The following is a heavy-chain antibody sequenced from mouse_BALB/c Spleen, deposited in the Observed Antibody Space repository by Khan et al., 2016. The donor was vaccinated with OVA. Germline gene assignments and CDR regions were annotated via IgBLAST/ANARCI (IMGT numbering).Heavy chain of an antibody. J-gene: IGHJ3*01. V-gene: IGHV5-6*01. CDR1: GFTFSSYS. CDR2: ISSGGDYT. Sequence: EVELVESGGDLVKPGGPLKLSCAASGFTFSSYSMSWVRQTPDKRLEWVASISSGGDYTYYPDSVKGRFTISRDNAKNTLYLQMSVQKSEDTAMYYCVDHLTGSFAYWGQGTLVTVSA. D-gene: IGHD4-1*01. CDR3: VDHLTGSFAY.